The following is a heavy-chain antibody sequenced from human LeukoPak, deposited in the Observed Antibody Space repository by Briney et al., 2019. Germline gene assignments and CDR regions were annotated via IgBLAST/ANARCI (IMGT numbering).Heavy chain of an antibody. J-gene: IGHJ5*02. CDR1: EYTFTNYD. D-gene: IGHD3-16*01. V-gene: IGHV1-8*01. CDR3: ARSLGTYWGKDFLNWFDP. Sequence: ASVKVSCKASEYTFTNYDINWVRQATGQGLEWMGWINPNSGNTGYTQRFQGRVTMTRNTSLSTAYMELTSLKSEDTAVYYCARSLGTYWGKDFLNWFDPWGQGTLVTVSS. CDR2: INPNSGNT.